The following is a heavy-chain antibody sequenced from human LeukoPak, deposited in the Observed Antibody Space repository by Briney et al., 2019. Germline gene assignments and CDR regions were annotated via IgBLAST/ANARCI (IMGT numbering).Heavy chain of an antibody. V-gene: IGHV4-59*01. Sequence: PSQTLSLTCTVSAGSIISYYWSWIRQPPGKGLGWIGYIYYSGSTNYNPSLKSRVTISVKTSKNQFSLKLSSVTAADTAVYYCARVIRDYYYYMDVWGKGTTVTVSS. CDR2: IYYSGST. J-gene: IGHJ6*03. CDR1: AGSIISYY. D-gene: IGHD3-10*01. CDR3: ARVIRDYYYYMDV.